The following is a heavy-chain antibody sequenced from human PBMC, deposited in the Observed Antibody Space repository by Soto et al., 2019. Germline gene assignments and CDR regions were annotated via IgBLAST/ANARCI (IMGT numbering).Heavy chain of an antibody. CDR3: AHSAWFGELFDP. Sequence: QITLKESGPTLVKPTQTLTLTCTFSGFSLSTSGVGVGWIRQPPGKALEWLALIYWDDDKRYSPSLKSRLTLXKXXSKSQVFLTMSNMDPVDTATYYCAHSAWFGELFDPCGQGTLVTVSS. V-gene: IGHV2-5*02. D-gene: IGHD3-10*01. J-gene: IGHJ5*02. CDR2: IYWDDDK. CDR1: GFSLSTSGVG.